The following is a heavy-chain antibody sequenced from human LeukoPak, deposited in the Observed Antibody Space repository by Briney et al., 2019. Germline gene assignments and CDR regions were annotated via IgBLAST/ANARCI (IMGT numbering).Heavy chain of an antibody. CDR1: AGSISSSRYY. J-gene: IGHJ4*02. Sequence: SETLSLTCTVSAGSISSSRYYRGWVRQPPGKGLGWIGTIYYSGNTYYNPSLKSRVTISVDTSKNQFSLKLSSVTPADTAVYYCARHWVYSSSHFDYWVQGTLVTVSS. D-gene: IGHD6-6*01. CDR3: ARHWVYSSSHFDY. CDR2: IYYSGNT. V-gene: IGHV4-39*01.